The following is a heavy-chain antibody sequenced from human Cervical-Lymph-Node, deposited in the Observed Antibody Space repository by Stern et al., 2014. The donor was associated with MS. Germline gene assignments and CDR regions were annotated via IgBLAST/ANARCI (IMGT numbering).Heavy chain of an antibody. Sequence: QVQLQESGPGLVKPSQTLSLTCTVSGASIFSGAYYWTWIRQPAGKGLAWIGRSASSWNTDTHPSLRGRAAISAATSRTQLPLNWPYVTAADTAVYYCARGPGTTSMLNAFDDWGQGTLVTVSS. CDR3: ARGPGTTSMLNAFDD. V-gene: IGHV4-61*02. D-gene: IGHD1/OR15-1a*01. CDR2: SASSWNT. CDR1: GASIFSGAYY. J-gene: IGHJ3*01.